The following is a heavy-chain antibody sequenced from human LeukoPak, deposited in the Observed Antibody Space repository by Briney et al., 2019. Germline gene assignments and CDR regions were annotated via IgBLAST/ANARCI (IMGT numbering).Heavy chain of an antibody. V-gene: IGHV3-64*01. Sequence: PGGSLRLSCAASGFTFSSYEMHWVRQAPGKGLESVAGISNKGGSTYYVNSVKGRFTISRDNSKNTLYLQMGSLRAEDMAAYYCARRMHSTSCCVYDYWGQGTLVTVSS. CDR1: GFTFSSYE. CDR3: ARRMHSTSCCVYDY. J-gene: IGHJ4*02. D-gene: IGHD2-2*01. CDR2: ISNKGGST.